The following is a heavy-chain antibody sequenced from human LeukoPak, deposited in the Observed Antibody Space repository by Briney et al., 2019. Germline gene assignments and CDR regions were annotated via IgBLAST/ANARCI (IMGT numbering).Heavy chain of an antibody. V-gene: IGHV1-2*02. D-gene: IGHD2-15*01. J-gene: IGHJ4*02. CDR3: ARHIPDWGYSLDY. Sequence: ASVKVSCKASGYTFTGYYMHWVRQAPGQGLEWMGWINPNSGGTNYAQKFQGRVTMTRDTSISTAYMELSRPRSDDTAVYYCARHIPDWGYSLDYWGQGTLVTVSS. CDR2: INPNSGGT. CDR1: GYTFTGYY.